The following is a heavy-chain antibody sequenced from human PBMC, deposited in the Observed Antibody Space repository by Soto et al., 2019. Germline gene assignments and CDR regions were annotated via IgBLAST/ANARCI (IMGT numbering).Heavy chain of an antibody. D-gene: IGHD2-8*01. CDR1: GYTFTSYG. CDR2: VNPDDGNT. CDR3: GRGGVSSYVDY. Sequence: QVQLEQSGAEVKKPGASVKVSCEASGYTFTSYGISWVRQAPGQGLEWMGWVNPDDGNTNLAQELQGRVTMTADTPTTTAYLELRNLRSDDTAVYYCGRGGVSSYVDYWGRGTLVTVS. V-gene: IGHV1-18*01. J-gene: IGHJ4*02.